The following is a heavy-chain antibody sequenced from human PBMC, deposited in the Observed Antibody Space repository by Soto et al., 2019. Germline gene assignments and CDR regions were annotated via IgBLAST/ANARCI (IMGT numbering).Heavy chain of an antibody. V-gene: IGHV6-1*01. CDR2: TYYRSKWYN. D-gene: IGHD2-21*01. CDR1: WDSVSSNSAA. Sequence: SQTLSLTCAISWDSVSSNSAAWNWIRQSPSRGLEWLGRTYYRSKWYNDYAVSVKSRITINPETSKNQFSLQLNSVTPEDTAVYYCARIETKQNNWFDPLGQGTLLTVSS. J-gene: IGHJ5*02. CDR3: ARIETKQNNWFDP.